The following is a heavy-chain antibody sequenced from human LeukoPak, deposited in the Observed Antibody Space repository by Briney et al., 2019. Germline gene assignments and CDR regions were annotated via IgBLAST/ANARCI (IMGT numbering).Heavy chain of an antibody. V-gene: IGHV4-59*12. CDR1: GGSISSYY. CDR3: ARGIAAAGTDLSNDY. Sequence: SETLSLTCTVSGGSISSYYWSWIRQPPGKGLEWIGEIYHSGSTNYNPSLKSRVTISVDKSKNQFSLKLSSVTAADTAVYYCARGIAAAGTDLSNDYWGQGTLVTVSS. CDR2: IYHSGST. D-gene: IGHD6-13*01. J-gene: IGHJ4*02.